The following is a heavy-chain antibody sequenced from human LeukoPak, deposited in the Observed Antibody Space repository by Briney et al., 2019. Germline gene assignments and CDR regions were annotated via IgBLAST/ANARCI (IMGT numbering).Heavy chain of an antibody. CDR1: GFTFSSYA. CDR3: ARLRGYDAFDI. D-gene: IGHD5-18*01. V-gene: IGHV3-74*01. Sequence: PGGSLRLSCAASGFTFSSYAMHWVRQAPGKGLVWVSRINSDGSSTSYADSVKGRFTISRDNAKNTLYLQMNSLRAEDTAVYYCARLRGYDAFDIWGQGTMVTVSS. J-gene: IGHJ3*02. CDR2: INSDGSST.